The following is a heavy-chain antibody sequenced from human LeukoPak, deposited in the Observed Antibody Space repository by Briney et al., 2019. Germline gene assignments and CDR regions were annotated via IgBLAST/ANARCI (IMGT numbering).Heavy chain of an antibody. CDR1: GGSISSYY. J-gene: IGHJ6*04. CDR2: IYYSGST. Sequence: SETLSLTCTVSGGSISSYYWSWIRQPPGKGREWIGYIYYSGSTNYNPSLKSRVTISVDTSKTQFSLKLSSVTAADTAVYYCAGEGVPAANYYGMDVWGKGTPVTVSS. V-gene: IGHV4-59*01. D-gene: IGHD2-2*01. CDR3: AGEGVPAANYYGMDV.